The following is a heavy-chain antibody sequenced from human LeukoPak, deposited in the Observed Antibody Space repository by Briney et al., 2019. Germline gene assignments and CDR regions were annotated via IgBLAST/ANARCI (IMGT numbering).Heavy chain of an antibody. CDR1: RFSFSTFG. CDR3: ARGDETYYFDY. CDR2: IWYDGSNK. J-gene: IGHJ4*02. V-gene: IGHV3-33*01. Sequence: GRSLRLSCAASRFSFSTFGMHWVRQAPGKGLEWVALIWYDGSNKYYADSVKGRFTISRDNSKNTLYLQMNSLRAEDTAVYYCARGDETYYFDYWGQVTLVTVSS.